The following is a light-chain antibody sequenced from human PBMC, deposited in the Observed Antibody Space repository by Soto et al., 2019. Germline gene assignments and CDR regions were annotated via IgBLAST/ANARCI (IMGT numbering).Light chain of an antibody. V-gene: IGKV3-20*01. CDR2: GAS. CDR3: QQYGSSPGT. Sequence: EIVLTQSPGTLSLSPGERATLSCGASQSVSSNYLAWYLQKPGQAPILLIYGASTRATGIPGRFSGSGSGTDFTLTISRLEPEDFAVYYCQQYGSSPGTFGQGTKVDIK. CDR1: QSVSSNY. J-gene: IGKJ1*01.